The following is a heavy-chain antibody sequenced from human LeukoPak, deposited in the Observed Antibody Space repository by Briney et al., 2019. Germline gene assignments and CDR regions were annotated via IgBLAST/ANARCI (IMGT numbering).Heavy chain of an antibody. CDR2: ISSSSSYI. D-gene: IGHD3-22*01. J-gene: IGHJ4*02. CDR1: GFTFSSYS. CDR3: ARAHPGVLITQPNDY. Sequence: PGGSLRLSCAASGFTFSSYSMNWVRQAPGKGLEWVSSISSSSSYIYYADSVKGRFTISRDNAKNSLYLQMNSLRAEDTAVYYCARAHPGVLITQPNDYWGQGTLVTVSS. V-gene: IGHV3-21*04.